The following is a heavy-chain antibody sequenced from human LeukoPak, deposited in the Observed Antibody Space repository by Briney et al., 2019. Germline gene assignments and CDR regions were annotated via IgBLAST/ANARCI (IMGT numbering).Heavy chain of an antibody. CDR2: ISSSGSTI. V-gene: IGHV3-11*01. Sequence: PGGSLRLSCAASGFTFNDYYMSWIRQAPGKGLEWVSYISSSGSTIYYADSVKGRFTISRDNAKNSLYLQMNSLRAEDTAVYYRARGQTYYYGSGSLDYWGQGTLVTVSS. CDR1: GFTFNDYY. J-gene: IGHJ4*02. D-gene: IGHD3-10*01. CDR3: ARGQTYYYGSGSLDY.